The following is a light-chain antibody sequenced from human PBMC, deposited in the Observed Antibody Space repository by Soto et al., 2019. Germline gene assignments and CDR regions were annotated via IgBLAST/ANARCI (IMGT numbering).Light chain of an antibody. CDR3: QQYNTYSSLT. V-gene: IGKV1-5*01. Sequence: DIQVTQSPSAMSASVGDRFAITCRASQSIISWLAWYQQKLGRAPRLLIYDASSLESGVPSRFSGSGYGTEFTLTISSLQPDDFATYYCQQYNTYSSLTFGGGTKVDIK. J-gene: IGKJ4*01. CDR1: QSIISW. CDR2: DAS.